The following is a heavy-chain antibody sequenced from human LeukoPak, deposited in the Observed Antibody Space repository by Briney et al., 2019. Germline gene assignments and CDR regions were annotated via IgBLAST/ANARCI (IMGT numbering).Heavy chain of an antibody. CDR2: IYYSGST. Sequence: SETLSLTCTVSGGSISSYYWSWIRQPPGKGLEWSGYIYYSGSTNYNPSLKSRVTISVDTSKNQFSLKLSSVTAADTAVYYCASQYSSGWYPFDYWGQGTLVTVSS. CDR1: GGSISSYY. J-gene: IGHJ4*02. D-gene: IGHD6-19*01. CDR3: ASQYSSGWYPFDY. V-gene: IGHV4-59*01.